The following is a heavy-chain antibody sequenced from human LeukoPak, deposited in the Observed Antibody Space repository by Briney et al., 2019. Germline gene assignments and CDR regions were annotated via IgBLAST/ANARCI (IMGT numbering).Heavy chain of an antibody. D-gene: IGHD1-26*01. V-gene: IGHV4-34*01. CDR2: IYYSGST. CDR1: GGSFSGYY. J-gene: IGHJ6*02. Sequence: PSETLSLTCAVYGGSFSGYYWSWIRQTPGKGLEWIGSIYYSGSTYYNPSLKSRVTISVDTSKNQFSLKLSSVTAADTAVYYCARHPRNGSYPFYYYGMDVWGQGTTVTVSS. CDR3: ARHPRNGSYPFYYYGMDV.